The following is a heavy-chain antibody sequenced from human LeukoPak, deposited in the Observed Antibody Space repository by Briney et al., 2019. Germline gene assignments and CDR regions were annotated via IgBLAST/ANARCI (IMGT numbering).Heavy chain of an antibody. D-gene: IGHD5-24*01. V-gene: IGHV4-39*07. J-gene: IGHJ4*02. CDR3: ARRWLQFKSFDY. CDR2: IYYSGST. Sequence: WFRQPPGKGLEWIGSIYYSGSTYYNPSLKSRVTISVDTSKNQFSLKLSSVTAADTAVYYCARRWLQFKSFDYWGQGTLVTVSS.